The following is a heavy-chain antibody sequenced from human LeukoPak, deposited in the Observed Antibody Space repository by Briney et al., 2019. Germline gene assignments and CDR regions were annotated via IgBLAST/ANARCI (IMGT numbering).Heavy chain of an antibody. V-gene: IGHV5-51*01. D-gene: IGHD6-6*01. J-gene: IGHJ6*02. Sequence: GESLKISCKSSGYNFTNYWIGWVRQMPGKGLEWMGIIYPGDSDTRYNPSFQGQVTISADRSISTAYLQWSSLKASDTAMYYCARQDARGYYYYGMDVWGQGTTVTVSS. CDR2: IYPGDSDT. CDR1: GYNFTNYW. CDR3: ARQDARGYYYYGMDV.